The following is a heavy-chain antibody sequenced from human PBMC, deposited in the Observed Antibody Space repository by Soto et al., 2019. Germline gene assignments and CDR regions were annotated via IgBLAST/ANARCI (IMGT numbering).Heavy chain of an antibody. D-gene: IGHD3-3*01. CDR3: GHRRESFDYSGLDV. J-gene: IGHJ6*02. V-gene: IGHV2-5*01. Sequence: GPTLVDPPQTPPLTLPLPGFSLTTGGLGVGWIRQPPGKALEWLGVIYWNDDRRYNPSLRNRLTLTKDTSKNQVFLTMTNMDPVDTATYYCGHRRESFDYSGLDVWGQGTTVTVSS. CDR1: GFSLTTGGLG. CDR2: IYWNDDR.